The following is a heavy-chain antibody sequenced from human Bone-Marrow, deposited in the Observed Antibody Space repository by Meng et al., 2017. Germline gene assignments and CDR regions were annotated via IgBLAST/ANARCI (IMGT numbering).Heavy chain of an antibody. V-gene: IGHV4-30-4*01. CDR2: IYYSGST. CDR1: GGSISSGDCY. CDR3: ARDRGIAAAGQDNNWFDP. J-gene: IGHJ5*02. D-gene: IGHD6-13*01. Sequence: QVQLQESGPGLVKPSQTLSLTCTVSGGSISSGDCYWSWIRQPPGKGLEWIGYIYYSGSTYYNPSLKSRITISVDTSKNQFSLKLSSVTAADTAVYYCARDRGIAAAGQDNNWFDPWGQGTLVTVSS.